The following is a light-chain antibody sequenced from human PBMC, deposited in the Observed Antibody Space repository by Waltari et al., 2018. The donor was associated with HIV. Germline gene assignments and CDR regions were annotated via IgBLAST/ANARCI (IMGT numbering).Light chain of an antibody. CDR2: EVS. CDR3: CAYAGSTTYVI. Sequence: QSALTQPASVSGSPGQSITISCTGTSSDVGGYNLVSWYQQHPGKAPKLMIYEVSKRRSVVSNRFSGSKSGNTASLTISGLQAEDEADYYCCAYAGSTTYVIFGGGTKLTVL. J-gene: IGLJ2*01. CDR1: SSDVGGYNL. V-gene: IGLV2-23*02.